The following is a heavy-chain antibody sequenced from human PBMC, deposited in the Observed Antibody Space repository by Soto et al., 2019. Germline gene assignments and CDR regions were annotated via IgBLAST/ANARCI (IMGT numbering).Heavy chain of an antibody. CDR2: IWSDGSNQ. CDR1: GFTFSSFG. Sequence: QVQLVESGGGVVQPGRSLRLSCAASGFTFSSFGMHWVRQAPGKGLEWVAVIWSDGSNQYYADSVKGRFTISRDNSKNTLYLQMSSLRAEDTALYYCAGEGAYRNAFSAGYYYAMDVWGQGTTVIVSS. V-gene: IGHV3-33*01. CDR3: AGEGAYRNAFSAGYYYAMDV. D-gene: IGHD5-18*01. J-gene: IGHJ6*02.